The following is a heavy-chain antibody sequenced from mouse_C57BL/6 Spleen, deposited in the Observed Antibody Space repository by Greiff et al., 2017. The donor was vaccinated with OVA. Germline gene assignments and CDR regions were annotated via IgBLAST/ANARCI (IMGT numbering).Heavy chain of an antibody. CDR3: ARDDTDEYDRGVFDY. CDR1: GYTFTGYW. Sequence: QVQLKQSGAELMKPGASVKLSCKATGYTFTGYWIEWVKQRPGHGLEWIGEILPGSGSTNYNEKFKGKATFTADTSSNTAYMQLSSLTTEDSAIYYCARDDTDEYDRGVFDYWGQGTTLTVSS. V-gene: IGHV1-9*01. J-gene: IGHJ2*01. D-gene: IGHD2-4*01. CDR2: ILPGSGST.